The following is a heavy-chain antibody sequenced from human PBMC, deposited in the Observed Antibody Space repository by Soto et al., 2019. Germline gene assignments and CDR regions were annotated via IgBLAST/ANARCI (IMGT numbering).Heavy chain of an antibody. V-gene: IGHV3-21*01. CDR3: ARVSGGGYTPLYYYYYGMDV. CDR2: IISCSSYI. D-gene: IGHD5-18*01. J-gene: IGHJ6*02. CDR1: RITFNNYT. Sequence: WGCLRLSWAPSRITFNNYTKNFVPQAPGQGLEPVLFIISCSSYIYYADSVKGRFTISRDNAKNSLYLQMTSLRAVVMAVYYCARVSGGGYTPLYYYYYGMDVWGQGTTVTVSS.